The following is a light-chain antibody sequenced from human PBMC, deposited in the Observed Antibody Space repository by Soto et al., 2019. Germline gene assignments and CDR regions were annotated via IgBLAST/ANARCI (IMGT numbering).Light chain of an antibody. CDR1: QSISSY. J-gene: IGKJ4*01. Sequence: DIQMTQSPSSLSASVGDRVTITCRASQSISSYLNWYQQKPGKAPKLLIYAASSLQSGDPSRFSGSGSGTDFTLTISSLQPEDFATYYCQQSYNTPPLTFGGGTKVEIK. V-gene: IGKV1-39*01. CDR3: QQSYNTPPLT. CDR2: AAS.